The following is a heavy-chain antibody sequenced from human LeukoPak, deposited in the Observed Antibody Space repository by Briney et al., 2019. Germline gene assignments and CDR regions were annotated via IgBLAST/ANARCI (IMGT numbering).Heavy chain of an antibody. CDR1: GFTFSSYS. J-gene: IGHJ4*02. CDR3: AREGIAVADAYFDY. CDR2: ISSSSSYI. Sequence: GGSLRLSCAASGFTFSSYSMNWVRQAPGKGLEWVSSISSSSSYIYYADSVKGRFTISRDNAKNSLYLQMNSLRAEDTAVYYCAREGIAVADAYFDYWGQGTLVTVSS. V-gene: IGHV3-21*01. D-gene: IGHD6-19*01.